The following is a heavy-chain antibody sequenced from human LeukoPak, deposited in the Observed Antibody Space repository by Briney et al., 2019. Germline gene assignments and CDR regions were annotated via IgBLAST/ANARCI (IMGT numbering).Heavy chain of an antibody. Sequence: GGCLRLSCAASGFTFSSYAMSSVRRAPGKGLEWVPPISGSGSSTYYADSVKGRFTISRDNSKNTLYLQMNSLRAEDTAVYYCAKGVAVASPCYFDYWGQGTLVTVSS. D-gene: IGHD6-19*01. V-gene: IGHV3-23*01. J-gene: IGHJ4*02. CDR3: AKGVAVASPCYFDY. CDR1: GFTFSSYA. CDR2: ISGSGSST.